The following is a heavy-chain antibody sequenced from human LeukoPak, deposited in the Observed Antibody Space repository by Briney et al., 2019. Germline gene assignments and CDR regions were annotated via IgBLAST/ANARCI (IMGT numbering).Heavy chain of an antibody. CDR2: IKRKYDGGTT. V-gene: IGHV3-15*01. CDR3: TTDHRGSHQGFDY. D-gene: IGHD1-26*01. Sequence: PGGSLRLSCAASGLTFSSAWMSWVRQAPGKGLEWVGRIKRKYDGGTTDYAAPVKGRFTISRDDSKNTLYLEMESLKTEDTAVYYCTTDHRGSHQGFDYWGQGTLVTVSS. CDR1: GLTFSSAW. J-gene: IGHJ4*02.